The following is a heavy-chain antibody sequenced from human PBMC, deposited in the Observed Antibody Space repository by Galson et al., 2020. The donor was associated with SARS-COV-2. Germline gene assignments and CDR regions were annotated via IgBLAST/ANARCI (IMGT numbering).Heavy chain of an antibody. CDR1: GYTFTSYG. J-gene: IGHJ3*02. CDR2: ISAYNGNT. V-gene: IGHV1-18*01. Sequence: ASVKVSCKASGYTFTSYGISWVRQAPGQGLEWMGWISAYNGNTNYAQKLQGRVTMTTDTSTSTAYMELRSLRSDDTAVYYCARETLERREFGDAFDIWGQGTMVTVSS. D-gene: IGHD1-1*01. CDR3: ARETLERREFGDAFDI.